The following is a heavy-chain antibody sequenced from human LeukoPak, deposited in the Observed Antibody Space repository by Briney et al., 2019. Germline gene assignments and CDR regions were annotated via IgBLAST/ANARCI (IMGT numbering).Heavy chain of an antibody. V-gene: IGHV4-39*01. Sequence: TSETLSLTCTVSGGSISSSSYYWGWIRQPPGKGLVWIGSIYYSGSTSYNPSLKSRVTISVDTSKNQFSLKLSSVTAADTAVYYCARRYSSSWYSETDYWGQGTLVTLSS. CDR3: ARRYSSSWYSETDY. J-gene: IGHJ4*02. CDR1: GGSISSSSYY. CDR2: IYYSGST. D-gene: IGHD6-13*01.